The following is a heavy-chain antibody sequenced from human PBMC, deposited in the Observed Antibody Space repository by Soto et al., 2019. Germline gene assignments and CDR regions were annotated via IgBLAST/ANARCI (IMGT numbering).Heavy chain of an antibody. CDR3: TRLYSNYVGYFDL. Sequence: GGSLRLSCAASGFTFSGSAMHWVRQASGKGLEWVGRIRSKANSYATAYAASVKGRFTISRDDSKNTAYLQMNSLKTEDTAVYYCTRLYSNYVGYFDLWGRGTLVTVSS. D-gene: IGHD4-4*01. J-gene: IGHJ2*01. CDR2: IRSKANSYAT. V-gene: IGHV3-73*01. CDR1: GFTFSGSA.